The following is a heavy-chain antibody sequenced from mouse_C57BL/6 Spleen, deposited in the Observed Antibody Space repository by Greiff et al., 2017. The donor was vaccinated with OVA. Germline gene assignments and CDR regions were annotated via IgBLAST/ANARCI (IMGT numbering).Heavy chain of an antibody. Sequence: EVQLQQSGPELVKPGASVKIPCKASGYTFTDYNMDWVKQSHGKSLEWIGDINPNNGGTIYNQKFKGKATLTVDKSSSPAYMELRSLTSEDTAVYYCARSDSNYGYVDVWGTGTTVTVSS. CDR2: INPNNGGT. D-gene: IGHD2-5*01. CDR1: GYTFTDYN. V-gene: IGHV1-18*01. CDR3: ARSDSNYGYVDV. J-gene: IGHJ1*03.